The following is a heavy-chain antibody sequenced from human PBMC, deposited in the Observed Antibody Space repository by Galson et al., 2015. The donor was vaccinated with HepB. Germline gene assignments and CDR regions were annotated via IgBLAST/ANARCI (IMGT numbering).Heavy chain of an antibody. CDR2: INHSGST. CDR3: ARGEYSYGYFY. CDR1: GGSFSGYY. V-gene: IGHV4-34*01. Sequence: SETLSLTCAVYGGSFSGYYWSWIRQPPGKGLEWIGEINHSGSTNYNPSLKSRVTISVDTSKNQFSLKLSSVTAADTAVYYCARGEYSYGYFYWGQGTLVTVSS. J-gene: IGHJ4*02. D-gene: IGHD5-18*01.